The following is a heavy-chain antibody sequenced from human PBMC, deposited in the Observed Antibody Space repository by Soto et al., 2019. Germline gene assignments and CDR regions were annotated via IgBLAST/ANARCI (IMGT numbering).Heavy chain of an antibody. CDR2: IIPIFGTA. J-gene: IGHJ5*02. Sequence: RASVKVSCKASGGTFSSYAISWVRQAPGQGLEWMGGIIPIFGTANYAQKFQGRVTITADESTSTAYMELSSLRSEDTAVYYCASQGGGVRGVIGSHNWFDPWGQGTLVTSPQ. D-gene: IGHD3-10*01. CDR3: ASQGGGVRGVIGSHNWFDP. CDR1: GGTFSSYA. V-gene: IGHV1-69*13.